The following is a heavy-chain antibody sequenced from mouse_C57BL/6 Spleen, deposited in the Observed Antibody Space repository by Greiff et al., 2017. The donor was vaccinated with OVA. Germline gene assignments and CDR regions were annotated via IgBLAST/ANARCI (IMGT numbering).Heavy chain of an antibody. Sequence: VQVVESGAELARPGASVKLSCKASGYTFTSSGISWVKQRTGQGLEWIGEIYPRSGNTYYNEKFKGKATLTADKSSSTAYMELRSLTSEDSAVYFCARWAYGSSHYFDYWGQGTTLTVSS. D-gene: IGHD1-1*01. J-gene: IGHJ2*01. V-gene: IGHV1-81*01. CDR3: ARWAYGSSHYFDY. CDR1: GYTFTSSG. CDR2: IYPRSGNT.